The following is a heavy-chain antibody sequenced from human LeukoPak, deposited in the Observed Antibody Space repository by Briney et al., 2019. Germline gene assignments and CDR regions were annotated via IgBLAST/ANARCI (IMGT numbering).Heavy chain of an antibody. CDR1: GFTFSDYY. J-gene: IGHJ3*02. D-gene: IGHD2-2*01. CDR3: ARERYCSSTSCYAGEYAFDI. V-gene: IGHV3-11*01. CDR2: IPTSGTPI. Sequence: GGSLRLSCAASGFTFSDYYISWIRPPPGHRPQRLPYIPTSGTPIYYADSVKGRFTISRDNAKNSLYLQMNSLRAEDTAVYYCARERYCSSTSCYAGEYAFDIWGQGTMVTVSS.